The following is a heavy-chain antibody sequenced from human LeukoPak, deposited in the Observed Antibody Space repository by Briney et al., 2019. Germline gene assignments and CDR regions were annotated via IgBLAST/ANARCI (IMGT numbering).Heavy chain of an antibody. J-gene: IGHJ3*02. CDR1: GFTFSSYS. Sequence: GGSLRLSCAASGFTFSSYSMNWVRQAPGKGLEWVSSISSSSSYIYYADSVKGRFTISRDNAKNSLYLQMNSLRAEDTAVYYCARVSADDAFDIWGQGTMVTVSS. V-gene: IGHV3-21*04. CDR2: ISSSSSYI. CDR3: ARVSADDAFDI.